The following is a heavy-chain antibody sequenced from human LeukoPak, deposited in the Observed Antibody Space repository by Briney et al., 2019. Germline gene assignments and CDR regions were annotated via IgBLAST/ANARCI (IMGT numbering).Heavy chain of an antibody. J-gene: IGHJ6*02. CDR3: AREGNYYDMDV. CDR1: GFTFRDSE. V-gene: IGHV3-11*05. CDR2: ISSLSGLYT. Sequence: GGSLRLSCAASGFTFRDSEMSWIRQFLVKGLEWLSHISSLSGLYTHYAASVKGRFTVSRDNTKNSLYLQMNSLRAEDTAVYYCAREGNYYDMDVWGQGTTVTVSS.